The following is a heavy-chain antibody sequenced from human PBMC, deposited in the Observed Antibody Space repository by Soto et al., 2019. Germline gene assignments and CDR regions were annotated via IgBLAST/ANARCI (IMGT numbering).Heavy chain of an antibody. V-gene: IGHV4-39*01. J-gene: IGHJ6*02. CDR1: GGSISSSSYY. CDR2: IYYSGST. Sequence: QLQLQESGPGLVKPSETLSLTCTVSGGSISSSSYYWGWIRQPPGKGLEWIGTIYYSGSTYYNPSPKRRAPISVDPSKNQFSLNLRSVTAADTAVYDCARRWSSALWDVWGQGTTVTVSS. CDR3: ARRWSSALWDV. D-gene: IGHD2-15*01.